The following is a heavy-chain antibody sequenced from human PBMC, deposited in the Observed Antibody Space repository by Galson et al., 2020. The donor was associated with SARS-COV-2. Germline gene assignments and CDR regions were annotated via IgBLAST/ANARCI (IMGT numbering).Heavy chain of an antibody. V-gene: IGHV1-18*01. CDR2: ISAYNGYT. CDR1: GFTFTTYG. J-gene: IGHJ6*02. CDR3: ARDSERLSPNSGSSGYLYYGMDV. D-gene: IGHD6-6*01. Sequence: ASVKVSCKASGFTFTTYGISWVRQAPGQGLEWMGWISAYNGYTKYAQKFQGRVTLTTDTSTTTAYMELWSLTSDDTGVYYCARDSERLSPNSGSSGYLYYGMDVWGQGTTVTVSS.